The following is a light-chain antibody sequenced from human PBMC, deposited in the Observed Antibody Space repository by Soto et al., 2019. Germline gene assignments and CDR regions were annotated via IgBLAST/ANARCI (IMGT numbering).Light chain of an antibody. J-gene: IGLJ3*02. Sequence: QSALTQPRSVSGSPGQSVTISCTGNDSDVGAYNFVSWYQQHPGKAPKLIIYDVNQRPSGVPARFSGSKSGNTASLTISGLQAEDEADFHCCSYAGSYITWVFGGGTKLTVL. CDR2: DVN. CDR3: CSYAGSYITWV. CDR1: DSDVGAYNF. V-gene: IGLV2-11*01.